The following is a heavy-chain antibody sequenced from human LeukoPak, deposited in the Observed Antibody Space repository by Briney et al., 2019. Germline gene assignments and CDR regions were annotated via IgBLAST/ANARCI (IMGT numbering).Heavy chain of an antibody. J-gene: IGHJ4*02. CDR1: GFSFSGYW. CDR3: ARDLNWETY. Sequence: PGGSLRLSCAASGFSFSGYWMHWVRQIPGKGLVWVSRIDTDGSLKSDGSSPSYADSVKGRFTISRDNAKNTLYLQMNSLRAEDTAVYYCARDLNWETYWGQGTLVSVSS. CDR2: IDTDGSLKSDGSSP. V-gene: IGHV3-74*01. D-gene: IGHD7-27*01.